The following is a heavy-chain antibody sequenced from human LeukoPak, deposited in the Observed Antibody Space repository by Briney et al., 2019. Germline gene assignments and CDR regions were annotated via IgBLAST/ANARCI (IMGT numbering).Heavy chain of an antibody. D-gene: IGHD3-22*01. CDR3: ANHLHSILIITTLSDHFDP. CDR2: ISGGGGST. CDR1: GFTFCNYA. Sequence: GGSLRLSCAASGFTFCNYAMSWVRQAPGKGLEWVAAISGGGGSTSYADSVKGRFTIYRDNSNNTLFLHMSSLTADDTAVYYCANHLHSILIITTLSDHFDPWGHGTLVTVSS. J-gene: IGHJ5*02. V-gene: IGHV3-23*01.